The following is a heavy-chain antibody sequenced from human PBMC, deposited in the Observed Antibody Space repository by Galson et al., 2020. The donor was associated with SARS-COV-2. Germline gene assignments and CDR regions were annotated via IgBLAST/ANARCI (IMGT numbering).Heavy chain of an antibody. CDR2: IRSKAFAGTT. J-gene: IGHJ4*02. Sequence: GESLKISCTASGFTVGDYAMSWFRQAPGKGLEWVGFIRSKAFAGTTEYAASVKGRFTISRDDSTSTAYLQMNSLKTEDTAVYYCSRDGVTHADYWGPGTLVTVSS. CDR3: SRDGVTHADY. V-gene: IGHV3-49*03. D-gene: IGHD3-16*01. CDR1: GFTVGDYA.